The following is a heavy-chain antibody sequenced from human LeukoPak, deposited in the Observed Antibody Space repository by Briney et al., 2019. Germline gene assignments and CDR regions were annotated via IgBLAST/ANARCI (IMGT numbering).Heavy chain of an antibody. D-gene: IGHD6-6*01. Sequence: GGSLRLSCAASRFSFDDYAMHWVRQAPRKGLEWVSGISWNSNSIGYADSVKGRFTISRDNAKNSLYLQMNSLRAEDTAQYYCAKASSSSTWYYYYGMDVWGQGTTVTVSS. CDR1: RFSFDDYA. J-gene: IGHJ6*02. V-gene: IGHV3-9*01. CDR2: ISWNSNSI. CDR3: AKASSSSTWYYYYGMDV.